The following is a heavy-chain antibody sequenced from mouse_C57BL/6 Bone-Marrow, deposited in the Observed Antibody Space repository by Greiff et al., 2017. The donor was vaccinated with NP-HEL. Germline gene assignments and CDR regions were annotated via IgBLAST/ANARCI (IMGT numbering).Heavy chain of an antibody. CDR1: GYTFTEYT. D-gene: IGHD2-4*01. J-gene: IGHJ4*01. CDR3: ARHEDGDIYYDYDGVMDY. Sequence: VQLQQSGAELVKPGASVKLSCKASGYTFTEYTIHWVKQRSGQGLEWIGWFYPGSGSIKYNEKFKDKATLTADKSSSTVYMELSRLTSEDSAVYFCARHEDGDIYYDYDGVMDYWGQGTSVTVSS. V-gene: IGHV1-62-2*01. CDR2: FYPGSGSI.